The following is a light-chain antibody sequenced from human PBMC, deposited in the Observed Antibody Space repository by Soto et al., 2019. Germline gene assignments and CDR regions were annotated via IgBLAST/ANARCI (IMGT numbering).Light chain of an antibody. J-gene: IGKJ1*01. CDR2: KAS. V-gene: IGKV1-5*03. Sequence: DIQMTQSPSTLSASVGDRVTITCRASQSISSWLAWYQQKPGKAPKLLIYKASSLESGVLSRFSGSGSGTQFSLIISGLQPEDFATYYCQQYHGFWFGQGTKVDIK. CDR1: QSISSW. CDR3: QQYHGFW.